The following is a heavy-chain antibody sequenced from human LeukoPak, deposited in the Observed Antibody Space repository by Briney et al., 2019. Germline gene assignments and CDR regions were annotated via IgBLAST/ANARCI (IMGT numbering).Heavy chain of an antibody. CDR1: GFTFEDFG. CDR3: ARVGRYYGMDV. CDR2: ANWNGEST. V-gene: IGHV3-20*04. Sequence: GGSLRLSCTASGFTFEDFGMTWVRQAPGKGLEWVSSANWNGESTGYADSVKGRFTISRDNAKKSLYLQMNSLRAEDTAVYYCARVGRYYGMDVWGQGTTVTVSS. D-gene: IGHD3-10*01. J-gene: IGHJ6*02.